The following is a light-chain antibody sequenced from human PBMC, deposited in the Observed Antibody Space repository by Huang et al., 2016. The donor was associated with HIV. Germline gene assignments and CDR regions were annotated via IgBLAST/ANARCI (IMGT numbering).Light chain of an antibody. Sequence: DIEMTQSPSSLSASVGDRVTITCRASQTIKNFLHWYQQKPGRAPNLLIYAASTLQSGVPSRFSGSGSGTDFTLTISSLQPEDFATYYCQQTYSTPRTVGQGTELDI. CDR1: QTIKNF. CDR2: AAS. J-gene: IGKJ2*01. CDR3: QQTYSTPRT. V-gene: IGKV1-39*01.